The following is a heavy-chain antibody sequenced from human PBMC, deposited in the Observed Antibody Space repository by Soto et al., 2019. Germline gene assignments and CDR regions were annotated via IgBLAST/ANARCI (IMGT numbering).Heavy chain of an antibody. CDR2: MNPNSGNT. V-gene: IGHV1-8*01. J-gene: IGHJ4*02. Sequence: QVQLVQSGAEVKKPGASVKVSCKASGYTFTSYDINWVRQATGQGLEWMGWMNPNSGNTGYAQKFQGRVIMTRNTSISTAYMEPSSLRSEDTAVYYCARTTGYCSGGSCYWPDYWGQGTLVTVSS. CDR3: ARTTGYCSGGSCYWPDY. CDR1: GYTFTSYD. D-gene: IGHD2-15*01.